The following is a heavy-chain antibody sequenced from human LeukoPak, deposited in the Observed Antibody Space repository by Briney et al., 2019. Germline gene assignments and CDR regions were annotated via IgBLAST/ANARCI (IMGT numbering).Heavy chain of an antibody. CDR1: GGSFSGYY. CDR3: ARGNGDYAALSGYYYYGMDV. Sequence: TSSETLSLTCAVYGGSFSGYYWSWIRQPPGKGLEWIGEINHSGSTNYNPSLKSRVTISVDTSKNQFSLKLSSVTAADTAVYYCARGNGDYAALSGYYYYGMDVWGQGTTVTVSS. D-gene: IGHD4-17*01. J-gene: IGHJ6*02. V-gene: IGHV4-34*01. CDR2: INHSGST.